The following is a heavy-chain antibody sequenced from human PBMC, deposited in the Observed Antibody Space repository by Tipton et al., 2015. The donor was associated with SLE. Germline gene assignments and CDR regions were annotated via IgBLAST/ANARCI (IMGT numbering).Heavy chain of an antibody. CDR2: ISSSSYYI. CDR3: ARWGGYGGNPNYYFDY. Sequence: SLRLSCAASGFTFSSYSMNWVRQAPGKGLEWVSSISSSSYYIYNADSMKGRVTISRDNAKNSLYLQMDSLTVEDTAVYYCARWGGYGGNPNYYFDYWGQGTLVTVSS. D-gene: IGHD4-23*01. J-gene: IGHJ4*02. V-gene: IGHV3-21*01. CDR1: GFTFSSYS.